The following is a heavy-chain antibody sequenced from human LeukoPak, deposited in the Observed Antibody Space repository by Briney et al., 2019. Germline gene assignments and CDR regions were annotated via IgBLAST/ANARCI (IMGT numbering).Heavy chain of an antibody. CDR3: ARVYGDSYYYYYYMDV. Sequence: GGSLRLSCAASGFTFSSYWMHWVRQAPGKGLVWVSRINSDGSSTSYADSVKGRFTISRDNAKNTLYLQMNSLRAEDTAVYYCARVYGDSYYYYYYMDVWGKGTTVTVSS. J-gene: IGHJ6*03. CDR2: INSDGSST. CDR1: GFTFSSYW. V-gene: IGHV3-74*01. D-gene: IGHD4-17*01.